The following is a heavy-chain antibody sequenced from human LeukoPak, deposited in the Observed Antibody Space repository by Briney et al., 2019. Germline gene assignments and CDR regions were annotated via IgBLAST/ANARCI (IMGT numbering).Heavy chain of an antibody. V-gene: IGHV3-11*01. J-gene: IGHJ4*02. CDR3: ARAGSLYYYDSSGYLFDY. Sequence: KTGGSLRLSCAASGFTFSDYYMSWIRQAPGKGLEWVSYISSSGSTIYYADSVKGRFTISRDNAKNSLYLQMNSLRAEDTAVYCCARAGSLYYYDSSGYLFDYWGQGTLVTVSS. CDR2: ISSSGSTI. D-gene: IGHD3-22*01. CDR1: GFTFSDYY.